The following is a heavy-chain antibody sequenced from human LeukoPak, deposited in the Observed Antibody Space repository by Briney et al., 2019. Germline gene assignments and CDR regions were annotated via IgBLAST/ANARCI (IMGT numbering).Heavy chain of an antibody. J-gene: IGHJ4*02. CDR3: ARWLPSGSGGSLHFDY. V-gene: IGHV1-3*01. D-gene: IGHD2-15*01. Sequence: ASVKVSCKASGYTFTSYAMHWVRQAPGQRLEWMGWINAGNGNTKYSQKFQGRVTITRDTSASTAYMELSSLRSEDTAVYYCARWLPSGSGGSLHFDYWGQGTLVTVSS. CDR1: GYTFTSYA. CDR2: INAGNGNT.